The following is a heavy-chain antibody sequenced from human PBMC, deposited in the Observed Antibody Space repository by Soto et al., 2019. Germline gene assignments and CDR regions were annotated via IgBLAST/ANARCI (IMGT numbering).Heavy chain of an antibody. CDR2: IYWNDDK. V-gene: IGHV2-5*01. D-gene: IGHD2-2*01. J-gene: IGHJ4*02. CDR1: GFSLSTSGVG. CDR3: AHRPDISVVPATTFDY. Sequence: QITLKESGPTLVKPTQTLTLTCTFSGFSLSTSGVGVGWIRQPPGKALEWLALIYWNDDKRFSPSLKSRLTIAKDTSKNQVVLTLTNMDPVDTATYYCAHRPDISVVPATTFDYWGQGTLVTVSS.